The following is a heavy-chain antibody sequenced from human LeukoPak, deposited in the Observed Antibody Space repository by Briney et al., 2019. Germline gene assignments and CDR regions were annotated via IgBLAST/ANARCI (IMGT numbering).Heavy chain of an antibody. CDR2: IYSGGST. V-gene: IGHV3-53*01. J-gene: IGHJ3*02. CDR3: ARVKYSDSSGYYYGAFDI. D-gene: IGHD3-22*01. Sequence: GGSLRLSCAASGFTVSSNYMSWVRQAPGKGLEWVSVIYSGGSTYFADSVKGRFTISRDNSKNKVYLQMNSLRAEDTAVYYCARVKYSDSSGYYYGAFDIWGQGTMVTVSS. CDR1: GFTVSSNY.